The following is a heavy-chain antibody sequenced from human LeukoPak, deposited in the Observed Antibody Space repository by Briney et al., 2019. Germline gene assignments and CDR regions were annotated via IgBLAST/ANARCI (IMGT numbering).Heavy chain of an antibody. CDR3: ARHYYDSSGYPYYYYGMDV. Sequence: GRSLRLSCAASGFTFSSYGMHWVRQAPGKGLEWVAVISYDGSNKYYADSVKGRFTISRDNSKNTLYLQMNSLRAEDTAVYYCARHYYDSSGYPYYYYGMDVWGQGTTVTVSS. V-gene: IGHV3-30*03. J-gene: IGHJ6*02. D-gene: IGHD3-22*01. CDR1: GFTFSSYG. CDR2: ISYDGSNK.